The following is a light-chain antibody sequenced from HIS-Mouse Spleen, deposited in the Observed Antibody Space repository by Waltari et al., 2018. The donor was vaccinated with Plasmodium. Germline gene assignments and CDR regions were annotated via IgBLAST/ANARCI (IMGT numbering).Light chain of an antibody. CDR3: QSSDSSLSGVV. J-gene: IGLJ2*01. CDR1: SSNIGAGYD. V-gene: IGLV1-40*01. Sequence: QSVLTQPPSVSGAPGQRVTISCTGSSSNIGAGYDVHWYQQLPGTAPELPIYGNSNRPSGFPNRFSGARSGTSASLAITGLQAEDEADYYCQSSDSSLSGVVFGGGTKLTVL. CDR2: GNS.